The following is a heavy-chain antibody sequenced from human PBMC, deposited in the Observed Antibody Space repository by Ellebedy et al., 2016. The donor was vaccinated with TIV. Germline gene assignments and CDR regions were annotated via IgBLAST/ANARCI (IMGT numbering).Heavy chain of an antibody. CDR2: INHSGST. CDR1: GGSFSGYY. Sequence: SETLSLXXAVYGGSFSGYYWSWIRQPPGKRLEWIGEINHSGSTNYNPSLKSRVTISVDTSKNQFSLKLSSVTAADTAVYYCARRHYDSSGYYQFDYWGQGTLVTVSS. CDR3: ARRHYDSSGYYQFDY. D-gene: IGHD3-22*01. J-gene: IGHJ4*02. V-gene: IGHV4-34*01.